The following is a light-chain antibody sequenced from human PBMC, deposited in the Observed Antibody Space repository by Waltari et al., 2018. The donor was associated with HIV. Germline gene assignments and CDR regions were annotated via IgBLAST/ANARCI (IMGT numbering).Light chain of an antibody. CDR2: DVT. CDR1: SSDVGGYNY. V-gene: IGLV2-8*01. J-gene: IGLJ1*01. CDR3: NSDAGNNKGV. Sequence: QSALTQPPSASGSPGQSVTISCTGTSSDVGGYNYVSRYQHHPGKAPKLLIYDVTKRPSGVPDRFSGSKSGKTASLTVSGLQAEDEADYYCNSDAGNNKGVFGTGTKVTVL.